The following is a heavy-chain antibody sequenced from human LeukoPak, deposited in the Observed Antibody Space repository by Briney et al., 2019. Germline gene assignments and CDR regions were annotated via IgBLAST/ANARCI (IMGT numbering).Heavy chain of an antibody. J-gene: IGHJ5*02. V-gene: IGHV4-59*01. CDR2: IYYSGST. Sequence: SETLSLTCTVSGGSISSYYWSWIRQPPGKGLEWIGYIYYSGSTNYNPSLKSRVTISVDTSKNQFSLKLSSVTAADTAVYYCARRMVVVVPAAMSWFDPWGQGTLVTVSS. D-gene: IGHD2-2*01. CDR3: ARRMVVVVPAAMSWFDP. CDR1: GGSISSYY.